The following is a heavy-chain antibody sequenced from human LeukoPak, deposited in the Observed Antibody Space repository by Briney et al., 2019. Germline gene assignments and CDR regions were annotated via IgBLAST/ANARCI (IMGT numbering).Heavy chain of an antibody. CDR3: AKGRVAGSLTPSDY. V-gene: IGHV3-43*01. J-gene: IGHJ4*02. D-gene: IGHD6-19*01. Sequence: GGSLRLSCAASGFTFDDYTMHWVRQAPGKGLEWVSLISWDGGSTYYADSVKGRFTISRDSSKNTLYLQMNSLRAEDTAVYYCAKGRVAGSLTPSDYWGQGTLVTVSS. CDR1: GFTFDDYT. CDR2: ISWDGGST.